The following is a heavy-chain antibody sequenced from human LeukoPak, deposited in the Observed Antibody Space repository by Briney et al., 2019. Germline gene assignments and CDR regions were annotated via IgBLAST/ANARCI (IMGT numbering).Heavy chain of an antibody. V-gene: IGHV3-23*01. CDR3: AKDTSSGDYFDY. J-gene: IGHJ4*02. D-gene: IGHD4-17*01. Sequence: GGSLRLSCAASGFTFSSYDMTWVRQAPGKGLEWVSAISSGGGSTYYADSVTGRFTISRDNSKNTLYLQMNSLRAEDTAVYYCAKDTSSGDYFDYWGQGTLVTVSS. CDR1: GFTFSSYD. CDR2: ISSGGGST.